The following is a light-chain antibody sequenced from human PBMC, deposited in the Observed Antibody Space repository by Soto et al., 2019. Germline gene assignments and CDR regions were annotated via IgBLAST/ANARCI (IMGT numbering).Light chain of an antibody. CDR2: GAS. V-gene: IGKV3-20*01. CDR1: QSVSSSY. CDR3: RQYGSSTRT. Sequence: EIVLTQSPGTLSLSPGERATLSCRASQSVSSSYLAWYQQKPGQAPRLLIYGASNRATGIPDRFSGSGSGTDFTLTISRLEPEDFAVYYCRQYGSSTRTFGQGTKVE. J-gene: IGKJ1*01.